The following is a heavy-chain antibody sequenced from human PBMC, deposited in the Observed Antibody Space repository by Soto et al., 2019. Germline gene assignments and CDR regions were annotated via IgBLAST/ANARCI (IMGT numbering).Heavy chain of an antibody. CDR1: GYTFTSYA. Sequence: QVPLVQSGAEVKKPGASVKVYCQASGYTFTSYAMHWVRQAPGQRLEWMGWINAGNGNTKYSQKFQGRVTITRDTSASAAYMELSSLRSEATAVYYCARDLKGDGPYYYGMDVWGKGTTVTVSS. CDR3: ARDLKGDGPYYYGMDV. V-gene: IGHV1-3*01. CDR2: INAGNGNT. J-gene: IGHJ6*04. D-gene: IGHD3-16*01.